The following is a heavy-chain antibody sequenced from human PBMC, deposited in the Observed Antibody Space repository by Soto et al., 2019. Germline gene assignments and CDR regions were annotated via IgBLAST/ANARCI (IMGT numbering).Heavy chain of an antibody. CDR2: ISVYTGNT. CDR1: GYTFTSYG. CDR3: ARDRCTNDKCYTHHFDV. V-gene: IGHV1-18*04. J-gene: IGHJ6*02. D-gene: IGHD2-8*01. Sequence: QVQLVQSGGEVTKPGASVKVSCKSSGYTFTSYGVSWVRQAPGRGLEWLGWISVYTGNTKQAQKFQDRVTLTTEASTSTAYLELRNLRSDDTTVYYCARDRCTNDKCYTHHFDVWGQGTTVTVSS.